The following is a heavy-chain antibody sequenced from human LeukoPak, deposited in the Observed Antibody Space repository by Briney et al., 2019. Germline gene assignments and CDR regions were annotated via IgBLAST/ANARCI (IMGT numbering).Heavy chain of an antibody. V-gene: IGHV4-4*09. D-gene: IGHD3-22*01. J-gene: IGHJ5*02. CDR1: GGSTSSYY. CDR2: IYTSGST. Sequence: NPSETLSLTCTVSGGSTSSYYWSWIRQPPGKGLEWIGYIYTSGSTNYNPSLKSRVTISVDTSKNQFSLKLSSVTAADTAVYYCARQEYYYDSSGYLPNWFDPWGQGTLVTVSS. CDR3: ARQEYYYDSSGYLPNWFDP.